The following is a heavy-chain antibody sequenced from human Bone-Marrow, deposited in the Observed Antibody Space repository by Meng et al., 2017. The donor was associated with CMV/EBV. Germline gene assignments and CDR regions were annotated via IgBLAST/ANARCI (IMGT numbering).Heavy chain of an antibody. CDR3: ARGNYDPPRGYYYYYGMDV. CDR2: ISSSSSTI. Sequence: GGSLRLSCAASGFTSSSYSMNWVRQAPGKGLEWVSYISSSSSTIYYADSVKGRFTISRDNAKNSLYLQMNSLRAEDTAVYYCARGNYDPPRGYYYYYGMDVWGQGTTVTVSS. V-gene: IGHV3-48*04. J-gene: IGHJ6*02. D-gene: IGHD3-3*01. CDR1: GFTSSSYS.